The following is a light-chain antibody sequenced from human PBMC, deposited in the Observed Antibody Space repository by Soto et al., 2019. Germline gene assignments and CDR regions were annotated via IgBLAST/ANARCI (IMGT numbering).Light chain of an antibody. J-gene: IGKJ2*01. V-gene: IGKV1-39*01. CDR1: QNIDIY. CDR2: ATS. Sequence: DIQMTQSPSSLSASLGGRVTITCRASQNIDIYLNWYQHKPGKAPKLLIYATSTLQSGVPARFSGSGSGTEFTLTINSLQPEDFATYFCQQYDTYYTFGQGTKVDIK. CDR3: QQYDTYYT.